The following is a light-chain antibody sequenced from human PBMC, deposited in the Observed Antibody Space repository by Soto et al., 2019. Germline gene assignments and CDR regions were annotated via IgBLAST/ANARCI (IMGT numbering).Light chain of an antibody. V-gene: IGKV1-5*01. CDR1: QSISNH. Sequence: DIQMTQSPSSLSASVEDRVIITCRASQSISNHLNWYQQKPGKAPKLLIYDASSLESGVPSRFSGRGSGTEFTLTISSLQPDDFATYYCQQYNSYWTFGQGTKVDI. CDR2: DAS. J-gene: IGKJ1*01. CDR3: QQYNSYWT.